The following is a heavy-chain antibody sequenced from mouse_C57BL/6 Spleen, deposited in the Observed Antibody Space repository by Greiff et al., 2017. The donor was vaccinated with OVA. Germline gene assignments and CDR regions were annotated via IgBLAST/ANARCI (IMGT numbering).Heavy chain of an antibody. CDR3: ARGITTVVAPYAMDY. CDR1: GYTFTSYW. V-gene: IGHV1-52*01. D-gene: IGHD1-1*01. CDR2: IDPSDSET. Sequence: QVQLQQPGAELVRPGSSVKLSCKASGYTFTSYWMHWVKQRPIQGLEWIGNIDPSDSETHYNQKFKDKATLTVDKSSSTAYMQLSSLTSEDSAVYYCARGITTVVAPYAMDYWGQGTSVTVSS. J-gene: IGHJ4*01.